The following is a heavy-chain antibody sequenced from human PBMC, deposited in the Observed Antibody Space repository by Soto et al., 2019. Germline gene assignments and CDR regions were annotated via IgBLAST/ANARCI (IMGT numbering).Heavy chain of an antibody. CDR3: AGTYYYDSSGYPH. J-gene: IGHJ4*02. D-gene: IGHD3-22*01. CDR1: GGSFSGYY. V-gene: IGHV4-34*01. Sequence: SETLSLTSAVYGGSFSGYYWSWIRQPPGKGLEWIGEINHSGSTNYNPSLKSRVTISVDTSKNQFSLKLSSVTAADTAVYYCAGTYYYDSSGYPHWGQGTLVTVSS. CDR2: INHSGST.